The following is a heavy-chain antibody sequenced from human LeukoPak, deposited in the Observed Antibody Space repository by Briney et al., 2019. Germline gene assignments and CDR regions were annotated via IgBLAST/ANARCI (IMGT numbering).Heavy chain of an antibody. CDR2: IYYSGST. Sequence: SETLSLTCTVSGGSISSYYWSWIRQPPGKGLEWIGYIYYSGSTNYNPSLKSRVTISVDTPKNQFSLKLSSVTAADTAVYYCARGGEYYYDSSGYFFWGQGTLVTVSS. J-gene: IGHJ4*02. V-gene: IGHV4-59*01. CDR3: ARGGEYYYDSSGYFF. D-gene: IGHD3-22*01. CDR1: GGSISSYY.